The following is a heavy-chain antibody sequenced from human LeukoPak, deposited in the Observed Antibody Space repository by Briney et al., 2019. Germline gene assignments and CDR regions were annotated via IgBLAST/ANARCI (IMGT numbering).Heavy chain of an antibody. J-gene: IGHJ4*02. CDR3: ARVTRGPSYYYDSSGYESGDY. CDR2: ISYEGSNK. D-gene: IGHD3-22*01. Sequence: GGSLRLSCAASGFTFSSYAMHWVRQAPGKGLEWVAVISYEGSNKYYADSVEGRFTISRDNSKNTLYLQMKSLRAEDTAVYYCARVTRGPSYYYDSSGYESGDYWGQGTLVTVSS. V-gene: IGHV3-30-3*01. CDR1: GFTFSSYA.